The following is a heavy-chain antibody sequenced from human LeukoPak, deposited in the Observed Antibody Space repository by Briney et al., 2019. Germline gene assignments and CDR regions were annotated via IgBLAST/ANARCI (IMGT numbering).Heavy chain of an antibody. CDR1: GGSFSGYY. CDR3: AIHIVVVPAAKKKNWFDP. V-gene: IGHV4-34*01. CDR2: INHSGST. Sequence: SETLSLTCAVYGGSFSGYYWSWIRQPPGKGLEWIGEINHSGSTNYNPSLKSRVTISVDTSKNQFSLKLSSVTAADTAVYYCAIHIVVVPAAKKKNWFDPWGQGTLVTVSS. J-gene: IGHJ5*02. D-gene: IGHD2-2*01.